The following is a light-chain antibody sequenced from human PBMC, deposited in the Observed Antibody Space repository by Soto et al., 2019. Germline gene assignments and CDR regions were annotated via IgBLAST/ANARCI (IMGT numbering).Light chain of an antibody. CDR3: SSYTCSSTRYV. Sequence: QSALTQPASVSGSPGQSITISCTGTSSDVGGYNYVSWYQQHPGKAPKLMIYDVSNRPSGVSNRFSGSKSGNTASLTISGRQAEDEADYYCSSYTCSSTRYVFGTGTKLTVL. CDR2: DVS. V-gene: IGLV2-14*01. CDR1: SSDVGGYNY. J-gene: IGLJ1*01.